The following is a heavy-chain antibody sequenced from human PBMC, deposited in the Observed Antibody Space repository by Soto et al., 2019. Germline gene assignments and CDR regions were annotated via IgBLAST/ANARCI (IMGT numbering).Heavy chain of an antibody. V-gene: IGHV3-33*01. CDR2: IWYDGSNK. D-gene: IGHD3-10*01. Sequence: GGSLRLSCAASGFTFSSYGMHWVRQAPGKGLEWAAVIWYDGSNKYYADSVKGRFTISRDNSKNTLYLQMNSLRAEDTAVYYCARVGYYGSGSYYPQYYYYYYMDVWGKGTTVTVSS. J-gene: IGHJ6*03. CDR1: GFTFSSYG. CDR3: ARVGYYGSGSYYPQYYYYYYMDV.